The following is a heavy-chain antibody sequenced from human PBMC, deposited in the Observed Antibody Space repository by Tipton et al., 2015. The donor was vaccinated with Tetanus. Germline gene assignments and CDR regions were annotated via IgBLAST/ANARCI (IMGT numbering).Heavy chain of an antibody. D-gene: IGHD2-8*01. J-gene: IGHJ5*02. CDR3: ARRLIQNLFDP. CDR2: IYYTGNT. CDR1: GGSLKSGGYY. Sequence: TLSLTFNVSGGSLKSGGYYWTWIRQHPVMGLEWIGYIYYTGNTYYNPSLKSRVTISVDTSKNQFSLKLTSVTAADTAVYYCARRLIQNLFDPWGQGTLVTVSS. V-gene: IGHV4-31*03.